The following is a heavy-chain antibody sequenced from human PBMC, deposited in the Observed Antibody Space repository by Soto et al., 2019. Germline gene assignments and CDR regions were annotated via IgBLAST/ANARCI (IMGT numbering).Heavy chain of an antibody. V-gene: IGHV3-30*03. J-gene: IGHJ4*02. D-gene: IGHD1-26*01. CDR3: TMGRSFHN. Sequence: QVQLVESGGGVVQPGRSLKLSCAASGFTFNAYGMHWVRQPPGKGLEWVAIITSDGSYISYADPVKGRFTISRDNSKNMVYLQMNSLRAEETAGYYCTMGRSFHNWGQGTRVXVPS. CDR2: ITSDGSYI. CDR1: GFTFNAYG.